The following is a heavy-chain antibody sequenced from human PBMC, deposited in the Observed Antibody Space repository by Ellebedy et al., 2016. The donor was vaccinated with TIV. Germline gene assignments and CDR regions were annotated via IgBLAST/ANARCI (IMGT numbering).Heavy chain of an antibody. V-gene: IGHV1-69*04. CDR3: ARDFNKWLIYFDY. CDR1: GGTFSSYA. CDR2: IIPILGIA. Sequence: AASVKVSCKASGGTFSSYAISWVRQAPGQGLEWMGRIIPILGIANYAQKFQGRVTITRDPSASTAYMELSSLRSEDTAVYYCARDFNKWLIYFDYWGQGTLVTVSS. J-gene: IGHJ4*02. D-gene: IGHD5-12*01.